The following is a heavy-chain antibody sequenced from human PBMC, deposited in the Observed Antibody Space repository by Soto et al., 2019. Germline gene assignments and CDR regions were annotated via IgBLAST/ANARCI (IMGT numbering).Heavy chain of an antibody. D-gene: IGHD6-13*01. CDR1: GGSISSGGYY. J-gene: IGHJ5*02. Sequence: PSETLSLTCTVSGGSISSGGYYWSWIRQYPGKGLEWIGYIYYSGSTYYNPSLKSRVTISVDTSKNQFSLKLSSVTAADTAVYYCAREILYSSSWYRVDNWFDPWGQGTLVTVSS. CDR2: IYYSGST. CDR3: AREILYSSSWYRVDNWFDP. V-gene: IGHV4-31*03.